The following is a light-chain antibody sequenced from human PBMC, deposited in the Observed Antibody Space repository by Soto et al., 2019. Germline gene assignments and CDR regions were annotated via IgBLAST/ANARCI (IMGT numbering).Light chain of an antibody. CDR2: EAS. CDR3: QQYNDYSQYT. Sequence: DIQMTQSPSTLSASVGDRVTITCRASQGISTCLAWYQQKPGKAPKLLISEASTLESGVPSRFSGSGSGTEFNLTISSLQPDDFATYFCQQYNDYSQYTFGQGTKLEI. CDR1: QGISTC. J-gene: IGKJ2*01. V-gene: IGKV1-5*03.